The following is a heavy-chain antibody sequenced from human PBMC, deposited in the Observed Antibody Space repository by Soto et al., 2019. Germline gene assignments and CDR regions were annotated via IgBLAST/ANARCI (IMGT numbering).Heavy chain of an antibody. CDR1: GGSVSSGSYF. CDR3: ASLGYNRDYGMDV. Sequence: QVQLQESGPGLVKPSETLSLTCTVSGGSVSSGSYFWSWIRQLPGKGLEWIGYVYYSGTTTYNSSLKSRVTMSVDTCKNQFSLKLSSVTAADTAVYYCASLGYNRDYGMDVWGQGTTVTVSS. J-gene: IGHJ6*02. D-gene: IGHD5-12*01. V-gene: IGHV4-61*01. CDR2: VYYSGTT.